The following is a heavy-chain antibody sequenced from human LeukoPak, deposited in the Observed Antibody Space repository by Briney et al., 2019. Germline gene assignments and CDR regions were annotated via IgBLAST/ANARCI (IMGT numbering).Heavy chain of an antibody. J-gene: IGHJ4*02. D-gene: IGHD3-10*01. CDR3: ARVGSTMARDYFDY. CDR2: TYYGGNT. CDR1: GASINSFY. Sequence: SETLSLTCTVSGASINSFYWSWIRQPPGKGLEWSAYTYYGGNTNKNSSLKSRVTISVDTSKNQFSLKLSSVTAADTAVYYCARVGSTMARDYFDYWGQGTLVSVSS. V-gene: IGHV4-59*01.